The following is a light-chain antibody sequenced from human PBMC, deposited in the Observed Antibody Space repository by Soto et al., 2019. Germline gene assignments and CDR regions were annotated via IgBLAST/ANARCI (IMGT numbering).Light chain of an antibody. J-gene: IGKJ5*01. CDR2: GAS. CDR1: QSVSSN. V-gene: IGKV3-15*01. CDR3: QQYNNWPPR. Sequence: EIVMTQSPATLSVCPGERATLSCRASQSVSSNLAWYQQKPGQAPRLLIYGASTRATGIPARFSGSGSGTEFTLTISSLQSEDFAVYYCQQYNNWPPRFGQGTRLEIK.